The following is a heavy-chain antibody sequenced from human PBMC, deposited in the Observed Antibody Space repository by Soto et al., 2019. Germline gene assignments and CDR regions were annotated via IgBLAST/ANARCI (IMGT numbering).Heavy chain of an antibody. CDR3: VHRRTSSWSGDYFDY. CDR1: GFSLSTSGVG. Sequence: SGPTLVNPTQTLTLTCTFSGFSLSTSGVGVGWIRQPPGKALEWLALIYWDDDKRYSPSLKSRLTITKDTSKNQVVLTMTNMDPVDTATYYCVHRRTSSWSGDYFDYWGQGTLVTVSS. V-gene: IGHV2-5*02. J-gene: IGHJ4*02. D-gene: IGHD6-13*01. CDR2: IYWDDDK.